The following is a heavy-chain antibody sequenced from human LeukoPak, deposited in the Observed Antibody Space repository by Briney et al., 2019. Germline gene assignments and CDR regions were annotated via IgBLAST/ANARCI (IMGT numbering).Heavy chain of an antibody. CDR3: ARGAQGVSGYYFDF. D-gene: IGHD3-10*01. CDR1: GFTFDDYG. Sequence: GGSLRLSCAASGFTFDDYGMSWVRQAPGKGLEWVSGINWNGGSTGYADSVKGRFTISRDNAKNSLYLQMNSLRAEDTALYYCARGAQGVSGYYFDFWGQGTLVTVSS. CDR2: INWNGGST. J-gene: IGHJ4*02. V-gene: IGHV3-20*04.